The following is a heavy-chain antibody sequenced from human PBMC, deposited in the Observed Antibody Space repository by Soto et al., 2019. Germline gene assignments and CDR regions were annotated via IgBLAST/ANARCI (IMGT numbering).Heavy chain of an antibody. V-gene: IGHV4-39*01. J-gene: IGHJ3*01. CDR3: ARHEYVSSSYDLLDV. Sequence: SETLSLTCSVSGGSVTNINYFWAWIRQSPGKGLEWIANIYYTGTTFYNPSLRSRVSMTIDASKNRFSLNLSSVTASDTALYYCARHEYVSSSYDLLDVWGRGTMVTVSS. CDR2: IYYTGTT. D-gene: IGHD3-22*01. CDR1: GGSVTNINYF.